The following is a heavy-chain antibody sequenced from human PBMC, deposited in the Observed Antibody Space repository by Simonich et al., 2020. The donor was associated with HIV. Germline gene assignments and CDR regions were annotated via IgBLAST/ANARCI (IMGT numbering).Heavy chain of an antibody. CDR3: ARDLALGRVYYDTSMDV. Sequence: EVQLVESGGGLVQPGGSLRLSCAASGFTFSSYWMNWVRQAPRDEGKSLEWGAKIKQIGSEKYYVDSVKGRFTISRDNAKKSLYLQMNSLRAEDTAVYYCARDLALGRVYYDTSMDVWGQGTTVTVSS. D-gene: IGHD3-22*01. V-gene: IGHV3-7*01. CDR2: IKQIGSEK. J-gene: IGHJ6*02. CDR1: GFTFSSYW.